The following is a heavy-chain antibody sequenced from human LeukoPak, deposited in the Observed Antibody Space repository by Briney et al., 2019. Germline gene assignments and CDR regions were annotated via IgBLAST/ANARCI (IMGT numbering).Heavy chain of an antibody. CDR3: ARLASSGWFLFDY. Sequence: KPGGSLRLSCAASGFTFSSYAMSWVRQAPGKGLEWIGYIYYSGSTNYNPSLKSRVTISVDTSKNQFSLKLSSVTAADTAVYYCARLASSGWFLFDYWGQGTLVTVSS. V-gene: IGHV4-59*01. CDR2: IYYSGST. D-gene: IGHD6-19*01. CDR1: GFTFSSYA. J-gene: IGHJ4*02.